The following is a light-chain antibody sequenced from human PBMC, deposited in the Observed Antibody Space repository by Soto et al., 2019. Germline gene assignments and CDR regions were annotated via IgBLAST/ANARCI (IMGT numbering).Light chain of an antibody. J-gene: IGLJ2*01. V-gene: IGLV1-47*01. CDR3: AAWDDSLSGYEV. CDR1: SSNMGRNY. Sequence: VLTQPPSASGPPGQRVTISCSGSSSNMGRNYVYWYQQIPGKAPKLLMYRNSQRPSGVPDRFSGSKSGTSASLAISGLRSEDEADYYCAAWDDSLSGYEVFGGGTKLTVL. CDR2: RNS.